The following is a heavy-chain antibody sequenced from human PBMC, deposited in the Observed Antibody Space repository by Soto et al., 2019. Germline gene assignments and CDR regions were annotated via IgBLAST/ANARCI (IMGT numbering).Heavy chain of an antibody. Sequence: QMQLRESGSGLVKPSQSLYLTCAVSGGSISSGGYAWSWIRQPPGNGLEWIGDIYHSGSTYYNPFLKSRVTISVDSAKKQFSLKLSSVTAADTAVYYCASASGYCSGGSCPVGWFDPWGQGTLVTVSS. CDR3: ASASGYCSGGSCPVGWFDP. J-gene: IGHJ5*02. D-gene: IGHD2-15*01. CDR2: IYHSGST. V-gene: IGHV4-30-2*01. CDR1: GGSISSGGYA.